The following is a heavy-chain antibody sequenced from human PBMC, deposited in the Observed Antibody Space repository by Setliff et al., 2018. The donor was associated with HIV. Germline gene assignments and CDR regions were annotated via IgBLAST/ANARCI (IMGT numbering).Heavy chain of an antibody. Sequence: GGSLRLSCAASGFTLSDQYMDWVRQAPGKGLEWVGRTRNKANSYTTEYAASVKGRISISRDDSKNSVYLQMNSLKTEDTAVYYCAKVDTAMVVHYYDSSGYLRPFDSWGQGTLVTVSS. CDR1: GFTLSDQY. V-gene: IGHV3-72*01. CDR3: AKVDTAMVVHYYDSSGYLRPFDS. J-gene: IGHJ4*02. CDR2: TRNKANSYTT. D-gene: IGHD3-22*01.